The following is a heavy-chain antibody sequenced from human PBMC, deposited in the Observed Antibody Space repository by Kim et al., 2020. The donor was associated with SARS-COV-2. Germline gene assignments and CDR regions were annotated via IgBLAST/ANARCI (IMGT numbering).Heavy chain of an antibody. CDR3: VTDRGIVDHDSYFES. Sequence: GGSLRLSCAASGFTFTTYWMHWVRQAPGKGLLWLSRINDAGTSTSYAKSVQGRFTTSRDNAQNTLYLQMNSLRAEDTAVYYCVTDRGIVDHDSYFESWGRGTLVTVSS. J-gene: IGHJ2*01. D-gene: IGHD3-10*01. CDR1: GFTFTTYW. CDR2: INDAGTST. V-gene: IGHV3-74*01.